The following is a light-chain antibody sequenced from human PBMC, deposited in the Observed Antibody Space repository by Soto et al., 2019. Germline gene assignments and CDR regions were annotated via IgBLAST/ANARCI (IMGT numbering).Light chain of an antibody. Sequence: EIVMTHSPATLTVSPGERATLSCRASQSISSNLAWYQQKPGQAPRLLMFRTSSRATGFPARFSGSGSGTDFTLTISSLQAEDVAVYYCQQYYTTPRTFGQGTKVDIK. V-gene: IGKV3-15*01. J-gene: IGKJ2*01. CDR1: QSISSN. CDR3: QQYYTTPRT. CDR2: RTS.